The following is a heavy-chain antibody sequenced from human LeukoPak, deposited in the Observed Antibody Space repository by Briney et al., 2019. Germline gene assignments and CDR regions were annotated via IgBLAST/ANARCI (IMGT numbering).Heavy chain of an antibody. Sequence: WETLTLTCTVSAGSINTYYWNWIRQPPGKGLEWIGYIYHSGVTNSNSSLKSRVTISVDTSKNQFSLKLSSVTAADTAVYYCAGAPYNYKWFDFWGQGTLVTVSS. CDR1: AGSINTYY. CDR2: IYHSGVT. D-gene: IGHD1-20*01. V-gene: IGHV4-59*01. J-gene: IGHJ5*01. CDR3: AGAPYNYKWFDF.